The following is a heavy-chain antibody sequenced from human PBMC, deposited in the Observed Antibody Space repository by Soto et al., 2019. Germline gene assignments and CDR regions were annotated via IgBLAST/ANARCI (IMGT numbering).Heavy chain of an antibody. D-gene: IGHD7-27*01. J-gene: IGHJ3*02. CDR2: ISSSSSYI. Sequence: GGSLRLSCAASGFTFSSYSMNWVRQAPGKGLEWVSSISSSSSYIYYADSVKGRFTISRDNAKNSLYLQMNSLRAEDTAVYYCARAMGIKDAFDIWGQGTMVTVSS. V-gene: IGHV3-21*01. CDR3: ARAMGIKDAFDI. CDR1: GFTFSSYS.